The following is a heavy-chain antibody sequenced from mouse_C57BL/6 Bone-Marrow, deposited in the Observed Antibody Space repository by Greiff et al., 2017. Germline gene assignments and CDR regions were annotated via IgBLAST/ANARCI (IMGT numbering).Heavy chain of an antibody. Sequence: QVQLQQSGAELVKPGASVKVSCKASGYTFTSYWMHWVKQRPGQGLEWIGRIHPSDSDTNYNQKFKGQATLTGDKSSSTACMQLSSLTSAASAVYYSAIGGYEAWFAYWGQGTLVTVSA. CDR1: GYTFTSYW. J-gene: IGHJ3*01. V-gene: IGHV1-74*01. CDR3: AIGGYEAWFAY. D-gene: IGHD2-2*01. CDR2: IHPSDSDT.